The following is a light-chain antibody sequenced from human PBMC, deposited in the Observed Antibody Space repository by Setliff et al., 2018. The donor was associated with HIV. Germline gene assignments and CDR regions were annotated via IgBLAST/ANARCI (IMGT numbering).Light chain of an antibody. V-gene: IGLV2-14*03. Sequence: QSALTQPASVSGSPGQSITISCTGTSSDVGGYNYVSWYQQHPGEAPSLLIYDVSYRPSGISRRFSGSKSGSTASLTISWLQTEDEADYYCSSYTDNSTLDVFGTGTKVTVL. CDR3: SSYTDNSTLDV. CDR1: SSDVGGYNY. J-gene: IGLJ1*01. CDR2: DVS.